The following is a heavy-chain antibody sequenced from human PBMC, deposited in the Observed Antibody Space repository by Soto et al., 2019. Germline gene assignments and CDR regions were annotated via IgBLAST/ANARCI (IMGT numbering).Heavy chain of an antibody. D-gene: IGHD3-9*01. CDR3: ARTGYDILTGYNYYYYMDV. V-gene: IGHV4-39*01. Sequence: QLQLQESGPGLVKPSETLSLTCSVSGGSISSSSYYWGWIRQPPGKGLEWIGSIHYSGSTYYNPSLKGRVTISVDTSKNQFSLKLSSVTAADTAVYYCARTGYDILTGYNYYYYMDVWGKGTTVTVSS. CDR1: GGSISSSSYY. J-gene: IGHJ6*03. CDR2: IHYSGST.